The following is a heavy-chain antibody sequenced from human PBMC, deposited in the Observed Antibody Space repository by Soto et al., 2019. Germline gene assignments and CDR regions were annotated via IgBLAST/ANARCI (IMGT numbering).Heavy chain of an antibody. Sequence: GGSLRLSCAASGFTFSSYGMHWVRQAPGKGLEWVAVISYDGSNKYYADSVKGRFTISRDNSKNTLYLQMNSLRAEDTAVYYCAKDGNYYDSSGYYYGGGDYYYYGMDVWGQGTTVTVSS. CDR3: AKDGNYYDSSGYYYGGGDYYYYGMDV. CDR1: GFTFSSYG. CDR2: ISYDGSNK. D-gene: IGHD3-22*01. V-gene: IGHV3-30*18. J-gene: IGHJ6*02.